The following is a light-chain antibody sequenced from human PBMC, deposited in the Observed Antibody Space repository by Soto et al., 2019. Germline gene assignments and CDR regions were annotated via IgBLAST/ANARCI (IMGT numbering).Light chain of an antibody. CDR2: DVS. CDR3: SSYGASRTL. J-gene: IGLJ2*01. V-gene: IGLV2-14*03. CDR1: STDIGSYNY. Sequence: YVLSKTASLAETLDHSITSFCTRTSTDIGSYNYVSWYQQHPGKAPKLMIFDVSYRPSGISDRFSGSKSGNTASLTISGLQPEDEADYYCSSYGASRTLFGGGTKVTVL.